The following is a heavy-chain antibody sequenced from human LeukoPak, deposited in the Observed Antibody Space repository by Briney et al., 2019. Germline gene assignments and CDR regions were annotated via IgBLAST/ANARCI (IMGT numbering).Heavy chain of an antibody. Sequence: PGGSLRLSCAASGFTFSSYGMHWVRQAPGKGLEWVAFIRYDGSNKYYADSVKGRFTISRDNSKNTLYLQMNSLRAEDTAVYYCAKEMDIVVVHGNNWFDPWGQGTLVTVSS. CDR3: AKEMDIVVVHGNNWFDP. V-gene: IGHV3-30*02. D-gene: IGHD2-2*03. CDR1: GFTFSSYG. CDR2: IRYDGSNK. J-gene: IGHJ5*02.